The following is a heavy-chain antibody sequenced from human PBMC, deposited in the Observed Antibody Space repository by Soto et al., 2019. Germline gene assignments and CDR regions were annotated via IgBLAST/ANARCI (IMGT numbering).Heavy chain of an antibody. CDR2: IYYSGST. J-gene: IGHJ6*04. D-gene: IGHD1-26*01. V-gene: IGHV4-31*03. CDR1: GGSISSGGYY. CDR3: ARDYDRYSPFTIYGMDV. Sequence: QVQLQESGPGLVKPSQTLSLTCTVSGGSISSGGYYWSWIRHHPGNVLEWIGYIYYSGSTYYNPSLKSRVTISVDTSKKQFSLKLSSVTAEDTAVYYCARDYDRYSPFTIYGMDVWGKGTTVTVSS.